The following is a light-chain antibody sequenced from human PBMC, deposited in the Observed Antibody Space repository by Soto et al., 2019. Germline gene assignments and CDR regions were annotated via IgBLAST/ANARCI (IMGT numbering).Light chain of an antibody. J-gene: IGKJ1*01. CDR1: QSVTNSY. V-gene: IGKV3-20*01. CDR3: QQYNNWLVWT. Sequence: EIVLTQSPGTLSLSPGERATLSCRASQSVTNSYVAWYQQKPGQTPRLLIYGADRRATGIPDRISGSGSGTDFTLTISRLEPEDFAVYYCQQYNNWLVWTFGQGTKVDIK. CDR2: GAD.